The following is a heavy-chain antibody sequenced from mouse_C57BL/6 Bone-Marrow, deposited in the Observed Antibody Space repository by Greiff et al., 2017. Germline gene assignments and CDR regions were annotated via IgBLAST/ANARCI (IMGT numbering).Heavy chain of an antibody. V-gene: IGHV5-6*02. Sequence: EVKLMESGGDLVKPGGSLKLSCAASGFTFSSYGMSWVRQTPDKRLEWVATISSGGSYTYYPDSVKGRFTISRDNAKNTLYLQMSSLKSEDTAMDYCARRLLRYPYFDYWGQGTTLTVSS. J-gene: IGHJ2*01. CDR2: ISSGGSYT. CDR1: GFTFSSYG. CDR3: ARRLLRYPYFDY. D-gene: IGHD1-1*01.